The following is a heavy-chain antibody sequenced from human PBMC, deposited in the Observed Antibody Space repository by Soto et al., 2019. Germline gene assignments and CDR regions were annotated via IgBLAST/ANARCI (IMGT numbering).Heavy chain of an antibody. D-gene: IGHD3-3*01. V-gene: IGHV1-8*01. CDR3: ARGQMGRFLEWYDAFDI. Sequence: ASVKVSCKASGYTFTSYDINWVRQATGQGLEWMGWMNPNSGNTGYAQKFQGRVTMTRNTSTSTAYMELSSLRSEDTAVYYCARGQMGRFLEWYDAFDIWGQGTMVTVSS. J-gene: IGHJ3*02. CDR1: GYTFTSYD. CDR2: MNPNSGNT.